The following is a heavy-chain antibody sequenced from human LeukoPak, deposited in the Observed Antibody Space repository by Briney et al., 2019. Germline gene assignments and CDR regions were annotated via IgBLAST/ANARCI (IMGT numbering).Heavy chain of an antibody. V-gene: IGHV3-23*01. CDR1: GFTFNSCA. CDR3: AKRAVAGTGRGFDI. Sequence: GGSLRLSCAASGFTFNSCAMSWVRQAPGKGPEWVSGISGSSMTTYYADSVKGRFTISRDNSKNTLYLQMNSLRAEDTAVYYCAKRAVAGTGRGFDIWGQGTLVTVSS. CDR2: ISGSSMTT. J-gene: IGHJ3*02. D-gene: IGHD6-19*01.